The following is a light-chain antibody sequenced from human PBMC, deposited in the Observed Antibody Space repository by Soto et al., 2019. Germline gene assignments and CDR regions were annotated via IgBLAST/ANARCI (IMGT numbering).Light chain of an antibody. CDR1: QSVLYSSNNKNY. V-gene: IGKV4-1*01. J-gene: IGKJ1*01. CDR2: WAS. CDR3: QQYYITPWT. Sequence: DIVMTQSPDSLAVSLGERATINCKSSQSVLYSSNNKNYLAWYQQKPGQPPKLLIYWASTRESGVPDRFSGSGFVTDFALTISSLQAEDVAVYFCQQYYITPWTFGHGTKVEIK.